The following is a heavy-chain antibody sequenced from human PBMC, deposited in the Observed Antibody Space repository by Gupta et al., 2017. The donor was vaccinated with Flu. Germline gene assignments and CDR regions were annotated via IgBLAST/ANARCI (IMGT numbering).Heavy chain of an antibody. D-gene: IGHD3-16*02. CDR3: ARDRGYLSFDV. Sequence: GGVKNYLESVKGRFTISRDNAKKSVSLQLSSLRDEDTAMYYCARDRGYLSFDVWGQGTMVTLSS. CDR2: GGVK. V-gene: IGHV3-7*01. J-gene: IGHJ3*01.